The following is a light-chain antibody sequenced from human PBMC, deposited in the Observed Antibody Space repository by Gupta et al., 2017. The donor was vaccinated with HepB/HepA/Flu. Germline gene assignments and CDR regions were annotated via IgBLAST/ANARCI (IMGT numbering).Light chain of an antibody. V-gene: IGKV4-1*01. CDR2: WAS. CDR1: QSRLYLSKNKNY. J-gene: IGKJ1*01. Sequence: DIVMTQSPDSLAVSLGERATINCRSSQSRLYLSKNKNYLTWYQQKPGQPPKVLIYWASTRESGVPDRFSGRGSGTDFTLTINNRQSEDVAVYFCQHVDDTARTFGQGTKVEVK. CDR3: QHVDDTART.